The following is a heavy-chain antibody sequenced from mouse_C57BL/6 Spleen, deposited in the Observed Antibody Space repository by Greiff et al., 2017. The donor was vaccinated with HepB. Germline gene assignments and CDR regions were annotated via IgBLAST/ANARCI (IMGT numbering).Heavy chain of an antibody. CDR2: IDPSDSET. D-gene: IGHD2-1*01. J-gene: IGHJ4*01. V-gene: IGHV1-52*01. CDR3: ARSRGNYVGDY. CDR1: GYTFTSYW. Sequence: QVQLQQPGAELVRPGSSVKLSCKASGYTFTSYWMHWVKQRPIQGLEWIGNIDPSDSETHYNQKFKDKATLTVDKSSSTAYMQLSSLTSEDSAVYYCARSRGNYVGDYWGQGTSVTVSS.